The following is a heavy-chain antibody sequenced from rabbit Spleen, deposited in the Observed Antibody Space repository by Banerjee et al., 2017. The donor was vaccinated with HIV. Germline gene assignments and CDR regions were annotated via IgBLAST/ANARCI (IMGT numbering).Heavy chain of an antibody. V-gene: IGHV1S45*01. D-gene: IGHD2-1*01. Sequence: QEQLVESGGGLVQPEGSLTLTCKASGFSFSDRDVMCWVRQAPGKGLEWIACINASTGKPVYATWASGRFTISRTSSTTVTLRMTSLTAADTATYFCARGSATMTMVIIGYYLSLWGQGTLVTVS. J-gene: IGHJ4*01. CDR3: ARGSATMTMVIIGYYLSL. CDR1: GFSFSDRDV. CDR2: INASTGKP.